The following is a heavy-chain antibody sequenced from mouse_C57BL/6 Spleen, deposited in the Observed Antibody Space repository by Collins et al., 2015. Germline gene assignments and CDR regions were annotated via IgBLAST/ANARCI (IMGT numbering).Heavy chain of an antibody. Sequence: EVQLQQSGPELVKPGASVKISCKASGYTFTDYYMNWVKQSHGKSLEWIGDINPNNGGTSYNQKFKGKATLTVDKSSSTAYMELRSLTSEDSAVYYCARGTGALGAYWGQGTSVTVSS. CDR3: ARGTGALGAY. CDR2: INPNNGGT. CDR1: GYTFTDYY. D-gene: IGHD4-1*01. V-gene: IGHV1-26*01. J-gene: IGHJ4*01.